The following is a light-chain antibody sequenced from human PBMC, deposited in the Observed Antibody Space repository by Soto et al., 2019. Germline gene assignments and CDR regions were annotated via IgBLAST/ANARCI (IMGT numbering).Light chain of an antibody. CDR1: QGIGSW. V-gene: IGKV1-12*01. J-gene: IGKJ2*01. CDR3: QQAHSFPHT. CDR2: TAS. Sequence: DIPMTHSPSSVSESVGDRVTIACRASQGIGSWLAWYQQKPGKAPQLLIHTASSLQSGVPARFSGSGSGTDFTLTISSLQPEDFATYYCQQAHSFPHTFGQGTKLETK.